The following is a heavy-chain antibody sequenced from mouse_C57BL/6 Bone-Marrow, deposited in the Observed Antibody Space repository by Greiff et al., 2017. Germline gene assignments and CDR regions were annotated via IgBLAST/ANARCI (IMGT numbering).Heavy chain of an antibody. CDR2: IYPGDGDT. D-gene: IGHD1-1*01. CDR3: VNYYGSSSAWFAY. Sequence: QVQLQQSGPELVKPGASVTISCKASGYAFSSSWMNWVKQRPGKGLEWIGRIYPGDGDTNYNGKFKGKATLTADKSSSTAYMQLSSLTSEDAAVYFCVNYYGSSSAWFAYWGQGTLVTVSA. J-gene: IGHJ3*01. CDR1: GYAFSSSW. V-gene: IGHV1-82*01.